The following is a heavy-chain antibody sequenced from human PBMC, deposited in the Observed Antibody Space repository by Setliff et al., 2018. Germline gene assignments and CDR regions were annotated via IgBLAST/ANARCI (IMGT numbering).Heavy chain of an antibody. V-gene: IGHV3-74*01. J-gene: IGHJ4*02. CDR3: AKDRVPDGVWDFDY. CDR1: GFTLGTYW. Sequence: GGSLRLSCAASGFTLGTYWMHWVRQVPGKGLVWVSRVNSDETTTTYADSVKGRFTISRDNAKNILYLQMNSLRVEDTALYYCAKDRVPDGVWDFDYWGQGTLVTVSS. D-gene: IGHD2-15*01. CDR2: VNSDETTT.